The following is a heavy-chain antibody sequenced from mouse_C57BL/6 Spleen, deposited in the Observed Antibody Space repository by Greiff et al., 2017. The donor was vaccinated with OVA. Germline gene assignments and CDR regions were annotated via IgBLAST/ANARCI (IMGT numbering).Heavy chain of an antibody. V-gene: IGHV3-6*01. CDR3: AREGYDYDGGFAY. D-gene: IGHD2-4*01. J-gene: IGHJ3*01. CDR1: GYSITSGYY. Sequence: EVQLQESGPGLVKPSQSLSLTCSVTGYSITSGYYWNWIRQFPGNKLEWMGYISYDGSNNYNPSLKNRISITRDTAKNQFFLKLNSVTTEDTATDYCAREGYDYDGGFAYWGQGTLVTVSA. CDR2: ISYDGSN.